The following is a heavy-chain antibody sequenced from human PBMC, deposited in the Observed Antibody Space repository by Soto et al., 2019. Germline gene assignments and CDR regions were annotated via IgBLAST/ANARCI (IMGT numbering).Heavy chain of an antibody. Sequence: PGGSLRLSCAASGFTFSSYSMNWVRQAPGKGLEWVSYISSSSSTIYYADSVKGRFTISRDNAKNSLYLQMNSLRDEDTAVYYCARGMSSGVYDFWSGSFYGMDVWGQGTTVTVSS. J-gene: IGHJ6*02. CDR1: GFTFSSYS. CDR2: ISSSSSTI. V-gene: IGHV3-48*02. CDR3: ARGMSSGVYDFWSGSFYGMDV. D-gene: IGHD3-3*01.